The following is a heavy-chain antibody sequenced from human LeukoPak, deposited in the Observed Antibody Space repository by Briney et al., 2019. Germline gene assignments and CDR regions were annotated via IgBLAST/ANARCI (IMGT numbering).Heavy chain of an antibody. CDR3: AKLIVGARSLFDF. CDR1: GFTFSSHA. J-gene: IGHJ4*02. CDR2: ISGSGDST. D-gene: IGHD1-26*01. V-gene: IGHV3-23*01. Sequence: PGGSLRLSCAASGFTFSSHAMSWVRQAPGKGLERVSTISGSGDSTNYADSVKGRFTISRDNSKNTLYLQMSSLRADDTAMYYCAKLIVGARSLFDFRGQGILVTVSS.